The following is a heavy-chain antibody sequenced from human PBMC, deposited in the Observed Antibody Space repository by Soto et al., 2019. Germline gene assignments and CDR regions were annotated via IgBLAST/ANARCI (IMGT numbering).Heavy chain of an antibody. CDR3: AREGISHYYGMDV. D-gene: IGHD2-21*01. CDR1: GGTFSSYA. V-gene: IGHV1-69*13. CDR2: IIPIFGTA. J-gene: IGHJ6*02. Sequence: SVKVSCKASGGTFSSYAISWVRQAPGQGLEWMGGIIPIFGTANYAQKFQGRVTITADESTSTAYMELSSLRSEDTAVYYCAREGISHYYGMDVWGQGTTVPVSS.